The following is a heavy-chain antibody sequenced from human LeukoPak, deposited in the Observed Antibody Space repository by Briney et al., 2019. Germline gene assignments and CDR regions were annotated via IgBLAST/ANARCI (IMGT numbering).Heavy chain of an antibody. CDR3: AATLRITSAGYFDY. CDR1: GGSISSGSYY. J-gene: IGHJ4*02. V-gene: IGHV4-61*02. CDR2: IYTSRST. D-gene: IGHD3-3*01. Sequence: SQTLSLTCTVSGGSISSGSYYWSWIRQPAGKGLEWIVRIYTSRSTNYNPSPKSRGTISVDTAKNQFSLKLSSVTAADTAVYYCAATLRITSAGYFDYWGQGTLVTVSS.